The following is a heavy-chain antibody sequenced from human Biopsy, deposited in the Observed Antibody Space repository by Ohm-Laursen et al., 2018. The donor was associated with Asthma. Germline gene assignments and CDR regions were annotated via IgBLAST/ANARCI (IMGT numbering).Heavy chain of an antibody. D-gene: IGHD3-22*01. CDR2: IYYSGST. Sequence: QTLSLTCAVSYGSITSGGYYWTWIRQHPGKGLEWIGFIYYSGSTYYNPSLRSRVSISIDTSKNQFSLKLSSVTAADTAVYYCARAQDYYDSRGYYRSFDYWGQGTLVTVSP. CDR1: YGSITSGGYY. V-gene: IGHV4-31*02. CDR3: ARAQDYYDSRGYYRSFDY. J-gene: IGHJ4*02.